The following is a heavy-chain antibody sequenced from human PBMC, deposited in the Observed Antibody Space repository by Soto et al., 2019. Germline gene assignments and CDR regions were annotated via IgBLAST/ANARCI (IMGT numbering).Heavy chain of an antibody. D-gene: IGHD3-22*01. J-gene: IGHJ4*02. CDR3: AKDLTPYYYDSSGYYHTAFDY. V-gene: IGHV3-30*18. Sequence: LRLSCAASGFTFSSYGMHWARQAPGKGLEWVAVISYDGSNKYYADSVKGRFTISRDNSKNTLYLQMNSLRAEDTAVYYCAKDLTPYYYDSSGYYHTAFDYWGQGTLVTVSS. CDR2: ISYDGSNK. CDR1: GFTFSSYG.